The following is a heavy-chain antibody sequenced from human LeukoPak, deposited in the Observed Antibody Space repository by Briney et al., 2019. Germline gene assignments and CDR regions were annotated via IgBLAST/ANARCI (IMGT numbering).Heavy chain of an antibody. CDR2: INQDEI. Sequence: GGSLRLSCVASGFTFSSSWMSWVRQGPGKGLEWVASINQDEIHYVDSVKGRFTISRDNAKNSLYLQMNSLRAEDTAVYSCARYKTRGLGYSYSKSGNYFDYWGQGTLVTVSS. CDR1: GFTFSSSW. J-gene: IGHJ4*02. CDR3: ARYKTRGLGYSYSKSGNYFDY. D-gene: IGHD5-18*01. V-gene: IGHV3-7*01.